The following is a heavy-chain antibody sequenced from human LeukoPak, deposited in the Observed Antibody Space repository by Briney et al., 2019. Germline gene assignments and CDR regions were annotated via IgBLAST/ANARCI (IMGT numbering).Heavy chain of an antibody. D-gene: IGHD6-19*01. Sequence: GGSVKVSCKASGYTVTSYHINWVRQATGQGLEWMGWMNPNSGNTGYAQKFQGRVTMTRNTSISTAYMELSSLRSEDTAVYYCARVHSQWLVLNYWGQGTLVTASS. V-gene: IGHV1-8*01. CDR2: MNPNSGNT. CDR1: GYTVTSYH. J-gene: IGHJ4*02. CDR3: ARVHSQWLVLNY.